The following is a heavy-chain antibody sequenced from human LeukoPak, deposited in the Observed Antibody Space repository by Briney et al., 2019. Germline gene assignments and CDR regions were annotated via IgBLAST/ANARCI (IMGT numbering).Heavy chain of an antibody. V-gene: IGHV1-18*01. CDR3: ARDGSVDTAMVTTLYYYYYGMDV. J-gene: IGHJ6*02. CDR2: ITASSGNT. Sequence: ASVKVSCKASGYTFSTYFITWVRQAPGQGLEWMGWITASSGNTNYSQKLQGRVTMTTDTSTSTAYMELRSLRSDDTAVYYCARDGSVDTAMVTTLYYYYYGMDVWGQGTTVTVSS. CDR1: GYTFSTYF. D-gene: IGHD5-18*01.